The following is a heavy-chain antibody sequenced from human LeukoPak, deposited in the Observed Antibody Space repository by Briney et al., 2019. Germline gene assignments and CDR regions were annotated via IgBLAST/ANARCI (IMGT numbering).Heavy chain of an antibody. Sequence: GGSLRLSCTASVLTLSTYSMNWVRQVRGKGLEWVSSIISSSSYIYYADSVKGRFTISRDNTKNTLYLQMNSLRAEDTAGYYCARILDSAWGELGYWGQGTLVTVSS. CDR3: ARILDSAWGELGY. CDR1: VLTLSTYS. CDR2: IISSSSYI. J-gene: IGHJ4*02. V-gene: IGHV3-21*01. D-gene: IGHD6-19*01.